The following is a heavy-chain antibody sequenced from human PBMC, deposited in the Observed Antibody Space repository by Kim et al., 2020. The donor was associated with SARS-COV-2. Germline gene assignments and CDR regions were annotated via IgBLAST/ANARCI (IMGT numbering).Heavy chain of an antibody. J-gene: IGHJ4*02. Sequence: SETLSLTCAVYGGSFSGYYWSWIRQPPGKGLEWIGEINHSGSTNYNPSLKSRVTISVDTSKNQFSLKLSSVTAADTAVYYCAVGYDSSGYYSDYWGQGTLVTVSS. D-gene: IGHD3-22*01. CDR3: AVGYDSSGYYSDY. V-gene: IGHV4-34*01. CDR2: INHSGST. CDR1: GGSFSGYY.